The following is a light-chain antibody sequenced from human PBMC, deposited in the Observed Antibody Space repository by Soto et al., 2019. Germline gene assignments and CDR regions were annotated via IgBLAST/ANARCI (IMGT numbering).Light chain of an antibody. V-gene: IGKV3-20*01. CDR2: GAS. CDR3: QQYGPSPALT. CDR1: QSVSSSY. Sequence: EIVLTQSPGTLSLSPGERATLSCRASQSVSSSYLAWYQQKPGQAPRLLIYGASSRPTGIPDRFSGSGSGTDFTLTISRLEPEDFAVYHCQQYGPSPALTFGGGTKVEIK. J-gene: IGKJ4*01.